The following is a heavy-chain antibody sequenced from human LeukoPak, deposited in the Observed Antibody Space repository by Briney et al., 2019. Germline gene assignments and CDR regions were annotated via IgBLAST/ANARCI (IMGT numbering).Heavy chain of an antibody. CDR3: AKDQTFYLGSGSYSNWFDP. CDR2: ISGSGAST. V-gene: IGHV3-23*01. D-gene: IGHD3-10*01. Sequence: PGGSLRLSCAASRFTFSTYAMSWVRQAPGKGLEWASTISGSGASTYYADSVKGRFTISRDNSKSTLYLQMNSLRAEDTAVYYCAKDQTFYLGSGSYSNWFDPWGQGTLVTVSS. J-gene: IGHJ5*02. CDR1: RFTFSTYA.